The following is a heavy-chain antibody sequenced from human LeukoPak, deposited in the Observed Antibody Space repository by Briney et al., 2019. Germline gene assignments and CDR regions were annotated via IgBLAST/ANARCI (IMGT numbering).Heavy chain of an antibody. V-gene: IGHV3-30-3*01. Sequence: GGSLILSCAASGFTLRSCAMHWVRKPPPQGMETVAVTLYDGGNQFYADSVDGRFTISRNNFKNTLFLQRNSPKAEETAVYYCARGHSLEYGNWFDPWGQGILVTVSS. J-gene: IGHJ5*02. CDR2: TLYDGGNQ. CDR1: GFTLRSCA. D-gene: IGHD2-2*01. CDR3: ARGHSLEYGNWFDP.